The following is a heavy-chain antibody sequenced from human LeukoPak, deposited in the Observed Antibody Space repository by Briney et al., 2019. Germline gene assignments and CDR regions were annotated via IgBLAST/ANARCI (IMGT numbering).Heavy chain of an antibody. V-gene: IGHV4-39*07. J-gene: IGHJ4*02. Sequence: KPSETLSLTCTVSGGSISSSSYYWGWIRQPPGKGLEWIGSIYYSGSTYYNPSLKSRVTISVDTSKNQFSLKLSSVTAADTAVYYCARRSFRRDSSGYYYRQYYFDYWGQGTLVTVSS. CDR3: ARRSFRRDSSGYYYRQYYFDY. CDR2: IYYSGST. CDR1: GGSISSSSYY. D-gene: IGHD3-22*01.